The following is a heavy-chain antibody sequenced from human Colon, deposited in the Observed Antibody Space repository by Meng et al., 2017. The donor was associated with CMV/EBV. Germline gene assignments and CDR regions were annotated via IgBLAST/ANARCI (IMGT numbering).Heavy chain of an antibody. V-gene: IGHV1-46*01. CDR1: GYTFTSYY. CDR3: ARGGKASKASSSSMTAQLSGYYGMDV. CDR2: INPSGGST. J-gene: IGHJ6*02. D-gene: IGHD6-6*01. Sequence: ASVKVSCKASGYTFTSYYMHWVRQAPGQGLEWMGIINPSGGSTSYAQKFQGRVTMTRDTSTSTVYMELSSLRSEDTAVYYCARGGKASKASSSSMTAQLSGYYGMDVWGQGTMVTVSS.